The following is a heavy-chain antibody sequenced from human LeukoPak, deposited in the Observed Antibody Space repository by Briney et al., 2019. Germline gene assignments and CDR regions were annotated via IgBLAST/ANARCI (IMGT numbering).Heavy chain of an antibody. V-gene: IGHV3-7*01. CDR3: ASEPYYYYYYGMDV. CDR1: GFALSSYW. CDR2: IKQDGSEK. Sequence: GGSLRLSCAASGFALSSYWMSWVRQAPGKGLEWVANIKQDGSEKYYVDSVKGRFTISRDNAKNSLYLQMNSLRAEDTAVYYCASEPYYYYYYGMDVWGQGTTVTVSS. J-gene: IGHJ6*02.